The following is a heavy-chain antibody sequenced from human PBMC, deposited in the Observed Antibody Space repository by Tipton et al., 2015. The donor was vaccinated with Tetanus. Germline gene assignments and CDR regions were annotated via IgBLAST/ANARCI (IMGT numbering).Heavy chain of an antibody. CDR1: GYSFTAYY. V-gene: IGHV1-2*02. D-gene: IGHD3-16*01. Sequence: QSGPEVKKPGASVKVSCKASGYSFTAYYMHWVRQAPGQGLEWLGWIHPNSGATNFAQKFQGRVTLTRDTSVTTAYMELSGLTSVYPGVYYFAGGLISLQGRLDGGQGTLFPLSS. J-gene: IGHJ4*02. CDR2: IHPNSGAT. CDR3: AGGLISLQGRLD.